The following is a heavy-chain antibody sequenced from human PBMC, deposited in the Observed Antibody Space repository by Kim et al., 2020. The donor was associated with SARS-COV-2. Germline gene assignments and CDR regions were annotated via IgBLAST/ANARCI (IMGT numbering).Heavy chain of an antibody. Sequence: ASVKVSCKTSGYTFSSHDINWVRQASGQGLEWMGWMNPNSGNTGYAQKFQGRVTMTTNLSKSTAFMELSSLRYGDTAVYYCARRRTDGTRSYGLDVWGQGTTVTVSS. CDR2: MNPNSGNT. J-gene: IGHJ6*02. V-gene: IGHV1-8*01. CDR1: GYTFSSHD. D-gene: IGHD6-13*01. CDR3: ARRRTDGTRSYGLDV.